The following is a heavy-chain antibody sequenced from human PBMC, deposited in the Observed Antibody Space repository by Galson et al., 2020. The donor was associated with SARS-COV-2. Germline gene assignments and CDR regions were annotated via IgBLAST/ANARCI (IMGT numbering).Heavy chain of an antibody. CDR1: GGSFSGYS. CDR2: INIGGNT. J-gene: IGHJ6*03. Sequence: SETLSLTCAVYGGSFSGYSWTWIRQPPGKGLEWIGEINIGGNTNYSPSLRSRVTVSVDTSKNQFSLNLRSVTAADTALYYCARGHRGVVPSPVLGLGPYYSYYFMDVWDKETTVTVSS. CDR3: ARGHRGVVPSPVLGLGPYYSYYFMDV. D-gene: IGHD3-10*01. V-gene: IGHV4-34*01.